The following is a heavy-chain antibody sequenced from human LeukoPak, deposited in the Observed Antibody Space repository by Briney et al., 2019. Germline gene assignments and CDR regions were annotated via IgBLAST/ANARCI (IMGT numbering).Heavy chain of an antibody. CDR2: IYHSGST. CDR1: GFTFSSYA. V-gene: IGHV4-4*02. J-gene: IGHJ6*03. Sequence: GSLRLSCAASGFTFSSYAMHWVRQAPGKGLEWIGEIYHSGSTNYNPSLKSRVTISVDKSKNQFSLKLSSVTAADTAVYYCARTSRDYYYYYYMDVWGKGTTVTVSS. CDR3: ARTSRDYYYYYYMDV.